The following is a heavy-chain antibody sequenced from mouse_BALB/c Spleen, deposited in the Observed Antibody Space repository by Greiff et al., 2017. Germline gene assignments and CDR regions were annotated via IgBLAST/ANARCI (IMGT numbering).Heavy chain of an antibody. CDR2: INPGSGGT. CDR1: GYAFTNYL. CDR3: ARGDWFAY. Sequence: QVQLQQSGAELVRPGTSVKVSCKASGYAFTNYLIEWVKQRPGQGLDWIGVINPGSGGTNYNEKFQGKATLTADKSSSTAYMQLSSLTSDDSAIYCCARGDWFAYWGQGTLVTVSA. V-gene: IGHV1-54*01. J-gene: IGHJ3*01.